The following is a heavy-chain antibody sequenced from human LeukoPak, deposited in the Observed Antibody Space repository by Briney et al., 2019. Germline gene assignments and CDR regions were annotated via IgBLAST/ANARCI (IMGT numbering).Heavy chain of an antibody. CDR2: LNGDGSTT. CDR3: ARGDHNYWGVGY. V-gene: IGHV3-74*01. CDR1: GFTFNSYW. J-gene: IGHJ4*02. Sequence: GGSLRLSCVASGFTFNSYWMHWVRQAPGEGLMWVSRLNGDGSTTNYADSVEGRFTISRDNAKNTLYLHMSSLRVEDTAVYYCARGDHNYWGVGYWGQGTLVTVSS. D-gene: IGHD7-27*01.